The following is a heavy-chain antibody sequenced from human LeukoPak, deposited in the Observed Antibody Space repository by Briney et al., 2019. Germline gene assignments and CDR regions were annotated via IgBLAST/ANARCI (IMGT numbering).Heavy chain of an antibody. CDR2: INPNSGGT. V-gene: IGHV1-2*02. J-gene: IGHJ2*01. Sequence: ASVKVSCKASGYTFTGYYMHWVRQAPGQGLEWMGWINPNSGGTNYAQKFQGRVTMTRDTSISTAYMGLSRLRSDDTAVYYCARSPGYSRAAWYFDLWGRGTLVTVSS. CDR1: GYTFTGYY. CDR3: ARSPGYSRAAWYFDL. D-gene: IGHD6-13*01.